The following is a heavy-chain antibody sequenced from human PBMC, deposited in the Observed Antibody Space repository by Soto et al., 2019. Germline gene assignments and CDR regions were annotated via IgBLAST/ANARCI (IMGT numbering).Heavy chain of an antibody. CDR1: GGAFRSYA. J-gene: IGHJ3*02. CDR3: ARGRTMVRGVHIEDGAFDI. Sequence: SVQVSCQASGGAFRSYASSWVRQATGQGLEWMGGIIPIFGTANYAQKLQGRVTITADESTSTAYMELSSLRSEDTAVYYCARGRTMVRGVHIEDGAFDIWGQGTMVTVSS. CDR2: IIPIFGTA. D-gene: IGHD3-10*01. V-gene: IGHV1-69*13.